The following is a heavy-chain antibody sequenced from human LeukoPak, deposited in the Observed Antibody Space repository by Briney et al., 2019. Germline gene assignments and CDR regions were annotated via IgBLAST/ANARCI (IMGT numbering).Heavy chain of an antibody. V-gene: IGHV3-53*01. CDR1: GFTASSNY. D-gene: IGHD2-2*01. J-gene: IGHJ3*02. CDR3: ARWRYCSSTSCYPDAFDI. Sequence: GGSLRLSCAASGFTASSNYMSWVRQAPGKGLEWVSVIYSGGSTYYADSVKGRFTISRDNSKNTLYLQMNSLRAEDTAVYYCARWRYCSSTSCYPDAFDIWGQGTMVTVSS. CDR2: IYSGGST.